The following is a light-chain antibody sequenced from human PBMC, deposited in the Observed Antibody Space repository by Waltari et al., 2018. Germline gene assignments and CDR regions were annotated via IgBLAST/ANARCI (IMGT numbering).Light chain of an antibody. Sequence: SYELTQPPSVSVSPGQTARITRSGDALPKKSAYGYQQKSGQAPVLVIYEDSKRPSGIPERFSGSSSGTMATLTISGAQVEDEADYYCYSTDSSGNLVVFGGGTKLTVL. CDR2: EDS. V-gene: IGLV3-10*01. J-gene: IGLJ2*01. CDR1: ALPKKS. CDR3: YSTDSSGNLVV.